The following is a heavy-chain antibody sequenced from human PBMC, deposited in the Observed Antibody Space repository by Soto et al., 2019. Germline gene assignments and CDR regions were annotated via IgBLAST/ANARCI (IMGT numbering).Heavy chain of an antibody. Sequence: ASVKVSCKASGYTFISYGINWVRQAPGQGLEWMGWISVYNGNTKYAQKFQGRVTMTTDTSTSTAYMELRSLRPDDTAVYYCARDLDGSGSYYTDYWGHGTLVIVS. D-gene: IGHD3-10*01. CDR2: ISVYNGNT. V-gene: IGHV1-18*01. CDR1: GYTFISYG. J-gene: IGHJ4*01. CDR3: ARDLDGSGSYYTDY.